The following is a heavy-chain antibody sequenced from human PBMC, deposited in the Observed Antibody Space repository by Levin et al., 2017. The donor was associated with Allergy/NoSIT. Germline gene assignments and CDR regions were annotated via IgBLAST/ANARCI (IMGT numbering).Heavy chain of an antibody. J-gene: IGHJ4*02. D-gene: IGHD6-19*01. CDR2: IYYSGST. Sequence: GSLRLSCTVSGGSISSSSYYWGWIRQPPGKGLEWIGSIYYSGSTYYNPSLKSRVTISVDTSKNQFSLKLSSVTAADTAVYYCARHPLVAGNSFDYWGQGTLVTVSS. V-gene: IGHV4-39*01. CDR3: ARHPLVAGNSFDY. CDR1: GGSISSSSYY.